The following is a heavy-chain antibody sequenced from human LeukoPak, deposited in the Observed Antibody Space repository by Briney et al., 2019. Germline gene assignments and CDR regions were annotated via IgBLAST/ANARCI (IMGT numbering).Heavy chain of an antibody. CDR3: ARGGWSLDY. V-gene: IGHV3-7*04. CDR2: IKQDGSEK. J-gene: IGHJ4*02. CDR1: GFTLSDHW. Sequence: GGSLRLPCAASGFTLSDHWMTWVRQAPGKGLEWVAYIKQDGSEKYYVDSVKGRFTIPRDNSKNSLYLQMNSLRAEDTAVYYCARGGWSLDYWGQGTLVTVSS. D-gene: IGHD6-19*01.